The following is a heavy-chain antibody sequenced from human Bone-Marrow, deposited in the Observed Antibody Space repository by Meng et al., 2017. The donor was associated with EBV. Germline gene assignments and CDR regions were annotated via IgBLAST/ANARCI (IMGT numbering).Heavy chain of an antibody. CDR2: ISSSSSYI. Sequence: EVQLVESGGXLVKPGXSLRLSCAASGFTFSSYSMNWVRQAPGKGLEWVSSISSSSSYIYYADSVKGRFTISRDNAKNSLYLQMNSLRAEDTAVYYCARAPGGWLLTPTDDWGQGTLVTVSS. J-gene: IGHJ4*02. CDR3: ARAPGGWLLTPTDD. D-gene: IGHD3-22*01. CDR1: GFTFSSYS. V-gene: IGHV3-21*01.